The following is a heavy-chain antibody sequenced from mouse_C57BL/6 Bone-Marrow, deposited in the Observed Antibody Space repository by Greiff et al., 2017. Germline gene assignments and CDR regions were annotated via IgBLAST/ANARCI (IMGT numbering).Heavy chain of an antibody. CDR2: IDPSDSYT. CDR1: GYTFTSYW. J-gene: IGHJ4*01. Sequence: VQLQQPGAELVRPGTSVKLSCKASGYTFTSYWMHWVKQRPGQGLEWIGVIDPSDSYTNYNQKFKGKATLTVDTSSSTAYMQLRSLTSEDSAVYYCASGITAQARFYAMDYWGQGTSVTVSS. D-gene: IGHD3-2*02. V-gene: IGHV1-59*01. CDR3: ASGITAQARFYAMDY.